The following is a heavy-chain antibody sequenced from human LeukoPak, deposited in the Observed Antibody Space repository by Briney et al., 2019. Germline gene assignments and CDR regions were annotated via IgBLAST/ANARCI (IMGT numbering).Heavy chain of an antibody. Sequence: GGSLRLSCAASGFTFSTFAMIWVRQPPGKGLDADSVMGRFTISRDNAKSTLGLRMNSLRSEDTALYYCATYRQLLLPFESWGQGTLVTVSS. CDR1: GFTFSTFA. J-gene: IGHJ4*02. D-gene: IGHD4-11*01. CDR3: ATYRQLLLPFES. V-gene: IGHV3-23*01.